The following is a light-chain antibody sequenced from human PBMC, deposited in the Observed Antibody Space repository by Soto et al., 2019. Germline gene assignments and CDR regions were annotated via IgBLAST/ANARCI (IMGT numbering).Light chain of an antibody. Sequence: EIVLTQSPGTLSLSPGKRATLSCRASQSVSSSYLAWFQQKPGQAPRLLVFGASSRAVYIPDRFSGSGSGTDFTLTISRLEPEDFALYYCQQYGSSPRTVGQGTKLEIK. CDR2: GAS. V-gene: IGKV3-20*01. CDR3: QQYGSSPRT. CDR1: QSVSSSY. J-gene: IGKJ2*01.